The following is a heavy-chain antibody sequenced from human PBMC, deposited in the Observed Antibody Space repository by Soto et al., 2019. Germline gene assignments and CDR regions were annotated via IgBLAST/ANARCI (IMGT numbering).Heavy chain of an antibody. V-gene: IGHV5-10-1*01. J-gene: IGHJ5*02. CDR3: ARDTAEDIVVVVAPSAPLDP. CDR2: IDPSDSYT. Sequence: PGESLKISCKGSGYSFTSYWISWVRQMPGKGLEWMGRIDPSDSYTNYSPSFQGHVTISADKSISTAYLQWSSLKASDTAMYYCARDTAEDIVVVVAPSAPLDPWSQGTLVTVSS. D-gene: IGHD2-15*01. CDR1: GYSFTSYW.